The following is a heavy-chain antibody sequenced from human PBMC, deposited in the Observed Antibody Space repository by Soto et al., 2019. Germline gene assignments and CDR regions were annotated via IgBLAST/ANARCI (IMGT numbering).Heavy chain of an antibody. CDR1: SGSISSSNW. J-gene: IGHJ4*02. Sequence: TSETLSLTCAVSSGSISSSNWWSWVRQPPGKGLEWIGEIYHSGSTNYNPSLKSRVTISVDKSKNQFSLKLSSVTAADTAVYYCARGPRPESRDFDYWGQGALVTVSS. CDR2: IYHSGST. D-gene: IGHD2-2*01. V-gene: IGHV4-4*02. CDR3: ARGPRPESRDFDY.